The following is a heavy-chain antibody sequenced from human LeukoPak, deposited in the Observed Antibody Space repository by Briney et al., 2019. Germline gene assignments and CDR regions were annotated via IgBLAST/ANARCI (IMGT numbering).Heavy chain of an antibody. CDR1: GGTFSSYT. Sequence: SVKVSCKASGGTFSSYTISWVRQSPGHGLEWMGRIIPILGIANYAQKFQGRVTITADKSTSTAYMELSSLRSEDTAVYYCARDALYSSSSGLENDYWGQGTLVTVSS. D-gene: IGHD6-6*01. V-gene: IGHV1-69*04. J-gene: IGHJ4*02. CDR3: ARDALYSSSSGLENDY. CDR2: IIPILGIA.